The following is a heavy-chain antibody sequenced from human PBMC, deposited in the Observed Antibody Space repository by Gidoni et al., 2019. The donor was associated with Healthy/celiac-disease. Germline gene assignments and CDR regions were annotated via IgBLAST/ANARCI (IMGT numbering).Heavy chain of an antibody. Sequence: QVQLVQSGAEVKKPGASVKVSCKASGYTFTSYGISWVRQAPGQGLEWMGWISAYKGTTNYAQKLQGRVTMTTDTSTSTAYMELRSLRSDDTAVYYCARGYRFLEWSTKFDYWGQGTLVTVSS. CDR2: ISAYKGTT. V-gene: IGHV1-18*01. J-gene: IGHJ4*02. CDR1: GYTFTSYG. D-gene: IGHD3-3*01. CDR3: ARGYRFLEWSTKFDY.